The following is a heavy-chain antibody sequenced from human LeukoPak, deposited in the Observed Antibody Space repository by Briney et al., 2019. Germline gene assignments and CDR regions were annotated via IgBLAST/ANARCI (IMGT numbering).Heavy chain of an antibody. CDR2: IDYSGDT. CDR3: ARHPPGLRYFDP. V-gene: IGHV4-59*08. D-gene: IGHD3-9*01. Sequence: WETLSLTCTVSGGAISGYYWSWVRQPPGKGLEWIAYIDYSGDTNSKPSLSSRVTISVDTPKNQFSLRLNSVTAADTAFYYCARHPPGLRYFDPWGQGTLVTVST. J-gene: IGHJ5*02. CDR1: GGAISGYY.